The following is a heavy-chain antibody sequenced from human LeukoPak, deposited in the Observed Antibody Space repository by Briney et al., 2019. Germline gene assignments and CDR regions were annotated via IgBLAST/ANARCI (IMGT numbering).Heavy chain of an antibody. Sequence: GGSLRLSCAASRFNFDIFGMHWVRQAPGKGLEWVAVISSDGSNKYYADSVRGRFTISRDNSKDTRYLQMSSLTIEDTAVYYCRAATRYLDYYYDYWGQGTLVTVSS. CDR1: RFNFDIFG. D-gene: IGHD3-22*01. J-gene: IGHJ4*02. CDR3: RAATRYLDYYYDY. CDR2: ISSDGSNK. V-gene: IGHV3-30*03.